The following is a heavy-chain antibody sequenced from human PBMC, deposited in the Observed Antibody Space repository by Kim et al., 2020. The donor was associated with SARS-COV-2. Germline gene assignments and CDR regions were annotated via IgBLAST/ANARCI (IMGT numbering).Heavy chain of an antibody. J-gene: IGHJ4*02. Sequence: FQGRVTITRDTSASTAYMELSSLRSEDTAVYYCARDSPTNIVGVPAALDYWGQGTLVTVSS. D-gene: IGHD2-2*01. V-gene: IGHV1-3*01. CDR3: ARDSPTNIVGVPAALDY.